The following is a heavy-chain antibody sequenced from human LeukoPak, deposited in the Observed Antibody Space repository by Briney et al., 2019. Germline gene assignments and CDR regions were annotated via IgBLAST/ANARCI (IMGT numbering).Heavy chain of an antibody. D-gene: IGHD2-2*01. CDR3: AKVYQSYYFDY. CDR2: ISASGDTT. Sequence: GGSLRLSCAASGFTFSSYAMSWVRRAPGKGLEWVSPISASGDTTYYADSVKGRFTISRDNSKNALYLQMNSLRAEDTAVYYCAKVYQSYYFDYWGQGTLVTVSS. V-gene: IGHV3-23*01. CDR1: GFTFSSYA. J-gene: IGHJ4*02.